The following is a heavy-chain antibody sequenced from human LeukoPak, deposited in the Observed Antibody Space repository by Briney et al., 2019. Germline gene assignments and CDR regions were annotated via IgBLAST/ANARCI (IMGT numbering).Heavy chain of an antibody. J-gene: IGHJ4*02. V-gene: IGHV3-30*18. D-gene: IGHD4-17*01. Sequence: GGSPRLSCAASGFTFSSYGMHWVRQAPGKGLEWVAVISYDGSNKYYADSVKGRFTISRDNSKNTLYLQMNSLRAEDTAVYYCAKIDYESHDWGQGTLVTVSS. CDR2: ISYDGSNK. CDR3: AKIDYESHD. CDR1: GFTFSSYG.